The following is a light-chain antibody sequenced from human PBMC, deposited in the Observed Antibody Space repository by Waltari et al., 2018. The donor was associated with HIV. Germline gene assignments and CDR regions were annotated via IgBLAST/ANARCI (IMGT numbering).Light chain of an antibody. CDR2: ATS. CDR1: QTFNTY. CDR3: QQSHTNPRT. Sequence: MTQSPSSLSASVGDRVSITCRASQTFNTYLNWYQQKPGKAPKLLIYATSTLQTGVPLRFSGSGSGTDFTLTISSLQPEDFATYYCQQSHTNPRTFGQGTKVEVK. V-gene: IGKV1-39*01. J-gene: IGKJ1*01.